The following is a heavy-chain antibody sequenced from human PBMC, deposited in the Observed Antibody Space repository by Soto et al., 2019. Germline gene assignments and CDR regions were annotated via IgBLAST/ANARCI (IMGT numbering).Heavy chain of an antibody. CDR2: IGPESGAT. D-gene: IGHD1-26*01. CDR3: GRGRSGQIVVFY. CDR1: GYTFTGHY. V-gene: IGHV1-2*02. J-gene: IGHJ4*02. Sequence: ASVKDSCKASGYTFTGHYIHWVRQAPEQGPEWMGEIGPESGATRYAEKFQGRVTMTLDTSITTVYMELKNLSPDDTAVYYCGRGRSGQIVVFYWGQGTPVTVSS.